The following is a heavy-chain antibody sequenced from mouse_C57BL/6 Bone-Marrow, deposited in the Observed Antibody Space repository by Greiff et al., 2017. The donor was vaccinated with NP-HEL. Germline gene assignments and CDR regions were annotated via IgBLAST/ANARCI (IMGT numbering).Heavy chain of an antibody. D-gene: IGHD4-1*01. CDR1: GFSLSTSGMG. J-gene: IGHJ2*01. CDR2: IYCDDDK. CDR3: ARRTGKGYFDY. Sequence: QVTLKESGPGILQSSQTLSLTCSFSGFSLSTSGMGVSWIRQPSGKGLEWLAHIYCDDDKRYNPSLKSRLTISKDTSRNQVFLKITSVDTADTATYYCARRTGKGYFDYWGQGTTLTVSS. V-gene: IGHV8-12*01.